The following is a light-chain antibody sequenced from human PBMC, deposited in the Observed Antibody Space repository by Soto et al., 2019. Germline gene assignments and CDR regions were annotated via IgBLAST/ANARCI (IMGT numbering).Light chain of an antibody. Sequence: AIPLTQSPSSLSASVGDRVTITCRASQGISSALAWYQQKPGKAPKLLIYDASSLESGVPSRFSGSGSGTDFTLTISSLQPEDFATYYCQQFNSYPSPFTFGPGTKVDIK. V-gene: IGKV1-13*02. CDR2: DAS. CDR1: QGISSA. CDR3: QQFNSYPSPFT. J-gene: IGKJ3*01.